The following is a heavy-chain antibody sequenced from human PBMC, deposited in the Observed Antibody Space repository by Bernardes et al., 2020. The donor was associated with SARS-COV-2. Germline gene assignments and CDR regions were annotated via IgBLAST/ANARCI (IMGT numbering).Heavy chain of an antibody. CDR1: GFTFSNAW. V-gene: IGHV3-15*01. Sequence: GGSLRLSCAAPGFTFSNAWLSWVRQAPGKGLEWVGRIKSKPDGGPTDYAAPVKGRFTISRDDSKNTLYLQMNSLKTEDTAVYYCTTGGAITIFGVVIVMDAFDIWGQGTMVTVSS. D-gene: IGHD3-3*01. J-gene: IGHJ3*02. CDR2: IKSKPDGGPT. CDR3: TTGGAITIFGVVIVMDAFDI.